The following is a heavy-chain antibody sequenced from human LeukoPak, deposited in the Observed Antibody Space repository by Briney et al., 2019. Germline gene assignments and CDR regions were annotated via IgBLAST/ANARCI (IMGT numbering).Heavy chain of an antibody. D-gene: IGHD2-15*01. CDR3: ARGGFCSGGSSYFWAFDI. CDR2: IYSGVST. J-gene: IGHJ3*02. CDR1: GFTVSSNY. V-gene: IGHV3-66*01. Sequence: PGGSLRLSCAASGFTVSSNYMSWVRQAPGEGLEWVSVIYSGVSTYYADSVKGRFTISRDNSKNTLYLQMSRLRAEDTAVYYCARGGFCSGGSSYFWAFDIWGQGTMVTVSS.